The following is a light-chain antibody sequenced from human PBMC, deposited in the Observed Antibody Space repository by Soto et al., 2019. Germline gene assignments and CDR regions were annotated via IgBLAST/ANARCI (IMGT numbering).Light chain of an antibody. J-gene: IGKJ4*01. CDR1: QSVSSSY. Sequence: EIVLTQSPGTLSLSPGERATLSCRASQSVSSSYLAWYQQKPGQAPRLLIYGASSRATGIPDRFSGSGSETDFTLTISRLEPEDFAVYYCQQYGSSPLTFGGGTKVDNK. CDR2: GAS. V-gene: IGKV3-20*01. CDR3: QQYGSSPLT.